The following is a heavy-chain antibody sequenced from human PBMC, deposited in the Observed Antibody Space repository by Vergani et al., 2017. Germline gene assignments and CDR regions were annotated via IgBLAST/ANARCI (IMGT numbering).Heavy chain of an antibody. CDR3: AEEGVFYYDFPEGAVGYGMDV. J-gene: IGHJ6*02. V-gene: IGHV5-51*03. CDR1: GYSFTSYW. Sequence: EVQLVQSGAEVKKPGESLKISCKGSGYSFTSYWIGWVRQMPGKGLEWMGIIYPGDSDTRYSPSFQGQFTIPAEKSISTAYLQWCSLKASHTAMYDGAEEGVFYYDFPEGAVGYGMDVWGQGTLVTVSS. CDR2: IYPGDSDT. D-gene: IGHD3-3*01.